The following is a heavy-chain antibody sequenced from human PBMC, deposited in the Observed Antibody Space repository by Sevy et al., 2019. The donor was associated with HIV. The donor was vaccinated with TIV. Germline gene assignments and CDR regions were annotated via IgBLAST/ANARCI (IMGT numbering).Heavy chain of an antibody. D-gene: IGHD3-3*01. CDR1: GYTFTSYD. CDR3: ARRRSFGVVDY. J-gene: IGHJ4*02. Sequence: ASVKVSCKASGYTFTSYDINWVRQATGQGLEWMGGMNPNSGNTDYAQKFQGRVTMNRNTSISTAYMGLSSLRSEDTAVYYCARRRSFGVVDYWGQGTLVTVSS. V-gene: IGHV1-8*01. CDR2: MNPNSGNT.